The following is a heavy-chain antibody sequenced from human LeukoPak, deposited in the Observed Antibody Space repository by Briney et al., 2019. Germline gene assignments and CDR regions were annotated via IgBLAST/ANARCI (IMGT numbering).Heavy chain of an antibody. J-gene: IGHJ6*02. CDR1: GGSISSYY. V-gene: IGHV4-4*07. Sequence: SETLSLTCTVSGGSISSYYWSWIRQPAGKGLEWIGRIYTSGSTNYNPSLKSRVTMSVDTSKNQFSLKLSSVTAADTAVYYCARGSSSWAYYYYGMDVWGQGTTVTVSS. CDR2: IYTSGST. D-gene: IGHD6-13*01. CDR3: ARGSSSWAYYYYGMDV.